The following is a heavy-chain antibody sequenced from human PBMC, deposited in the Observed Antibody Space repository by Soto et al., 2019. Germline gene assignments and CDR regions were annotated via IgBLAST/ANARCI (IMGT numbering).Heavy chain of an antibody. Sequence: QVQLQQWGAGLLKPSETLSLTCAVYGGSFSGYYWSWIRQPPGKGLEWIGEINHSGSTNYNPSLKRRVPTSVDTSNDQFSLKLRSVTAADTAVYYCASSLAIGWYFDLWGRGTLVTVSS. J-gene: IGHJ2*01. CDR3: ASSLAIGWYFDL. V-gene: IGHV4-34*01. D-gene: IGHD3-22*01. CDR1: GGSFSGYY. CDR2: INHSGST.